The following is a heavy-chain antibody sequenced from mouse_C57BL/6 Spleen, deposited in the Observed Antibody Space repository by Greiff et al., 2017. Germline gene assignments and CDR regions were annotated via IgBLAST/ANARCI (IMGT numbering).Heavy chain of an antibody. CDR3: ARADYGGFAD. Sequence: DVQLVESGGGLVQPGGSLSLSCAASGFTFTDYYMSWVRQPPGKALEWLGFIRNKANGYTTEYSASMKGRFTISRDNSQSILYLQMNALRAEDSATYYCARADYGGFADWGQGTLVTVSA. CDR2: IRNKANGYTT. D-gene: IGHD2-4*01. J-gene: IGHJ3*01. CDR1: GFTFTDYY. V-gene: IGHV7-3*01.